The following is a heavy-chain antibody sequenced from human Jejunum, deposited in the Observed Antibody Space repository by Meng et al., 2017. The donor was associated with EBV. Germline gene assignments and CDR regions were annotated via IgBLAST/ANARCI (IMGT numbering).Heavy chain of an antibody. D-gene: IGHD5-12*01. CDR2: IYYSGST. CDR1: GGSVNSGNVY. J-gene: IGHJ4*02. V-gene: IGHV4-61*01. Sequence: LRGSGPGLGRPSETLSLTCTVSGGSVNSGNVYWSWIRQPPGKGLEWIGYIYYSGSTNYIPSLKSRVTISLDTSKNQFSLKLSSVTAADTAVYYCAGLRYSGYDRAFDYWGQGALVTVSS. CDR3: AGLRYSGYDRAFDY.